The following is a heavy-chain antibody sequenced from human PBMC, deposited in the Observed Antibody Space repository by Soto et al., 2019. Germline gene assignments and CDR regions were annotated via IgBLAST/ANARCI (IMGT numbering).Heavy chain of an antibody. CDR1: GYTFTSYY. Sequence: QVQLVQSGAEVKKPGASVKVSCKASGYTFTSYYMHWVRQAPGQGLEWMGIINPSGGSTSYAQKCQSRVTRTRDTSPSTVYMELSSLRSEDTAVYYCARNGPSGAASDYWGQGTLVTVSS. J-gene: IGHJ4*02. CDR3: ARNGPSGAASDY. V-gene: IGHV1-46*03. D-gene: IGHD3-10*01. CDR2: INPSGGST.